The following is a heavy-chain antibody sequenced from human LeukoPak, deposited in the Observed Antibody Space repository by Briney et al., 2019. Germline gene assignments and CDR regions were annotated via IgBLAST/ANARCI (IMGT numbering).Heavy chain of an antibody. Sequence: SETLSLTCTVSGESISSRDYWWGWIRQPPGKGLEWIGSIYYSGSIYYNPSLKSRVTISVETSKNQFSLRLSSVTAADTALYYCAMGLRLGELSLWGQGTLVTVSS. CDR2: IYYSGSI. V-gene: IGHV4-39*01. CDR1: GESISSRDYW. CDR3: AMGLRLGELSL. J-gene: IGHJ4*02. D-gene: IGHD3-16*02.